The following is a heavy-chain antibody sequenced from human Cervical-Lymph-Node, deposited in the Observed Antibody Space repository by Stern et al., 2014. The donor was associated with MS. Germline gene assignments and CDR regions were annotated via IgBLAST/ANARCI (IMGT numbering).Heavy chain of an antibody. Sequence: QVTLKESGPTLVKPTQTLTLTCTFSGFSLSTSGVGVGWIRQPPGKALEWLALIYWDYDKRYSPSLKSRLPITKDTSKNQVVLTMTNMDPVDTATYYCAHGLEIRLWAAYWGQGTLVTVSS. J-gene: IGHJ4*02. D-gene: IGHD5-18*01. CDR3: AHGLEIRLWAAY. CDR2: IYWDYDK. CDR1: GFSLSTSGVG. V-gene: IGHV2-5*02.